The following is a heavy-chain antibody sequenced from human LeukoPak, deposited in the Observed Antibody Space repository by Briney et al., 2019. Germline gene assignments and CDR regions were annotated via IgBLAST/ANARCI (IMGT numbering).Heavy chain of an antibody. V-gene: IGHV1-2*02. Sequence: GASVKVSCKASGYTFTGYYMHWVRQAPGQGLEWMGWINPNSGGTNYAQKFQGRVTMTRDTSISTAYMELSRLRSDDTAVYYCAGVITFGGVIVGVYWGQGSLVTVSS. CDR3: AGVITFGGVIVGVY. CDR1: GYTFTGYY. D-gene: IGHD3-16*02. J-gene: IGHJ4*02. CDR2: INPNSGGT.